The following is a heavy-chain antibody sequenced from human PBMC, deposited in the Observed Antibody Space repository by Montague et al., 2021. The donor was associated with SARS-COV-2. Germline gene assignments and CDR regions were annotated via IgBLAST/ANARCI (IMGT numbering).Heavy chain of an antibody. J-gene: IGHJ4*02. CDR1: GFTFSYYA. D-gene: IGHD3-22*01. CDR2: ISGSGGTT. Sequence: SLRLSCAASGFTFSYYAMSWVRQAPGKGLEWVSTISGSGGTTYYADSVKGRFTISRDTSKNTLYLRMNSLRAEDTAVYYCAKDHYYDSSGYYFWGQGTLVTVSS. V-gene: IGHV3-23*01. CDR3: AKDHYYDSSGYYF.